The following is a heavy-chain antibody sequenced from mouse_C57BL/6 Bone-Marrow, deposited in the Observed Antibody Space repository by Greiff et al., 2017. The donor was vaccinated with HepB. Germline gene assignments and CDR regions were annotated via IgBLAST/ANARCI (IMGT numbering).Heavy chain of an antibody. J-gene: IGHJ3*01. CDR1: GFTFSSYT. V-gene: IGHV5-9*01. CDR3: ARNYYGSSWAY. D-gene: IGHD1-1*01. Sequence: EVQVVESGGGLVKPGGSLKLSCAASGFTFSSYTMSWVRQTPEKRLEWVATISGGGGNTYYPDSVKGRFTISSDNAKNTLYLQMSSLRSEDTALYYCARNYYGSSWAYWGQGTLVTVSA. CDR2: ISGGGGNT.